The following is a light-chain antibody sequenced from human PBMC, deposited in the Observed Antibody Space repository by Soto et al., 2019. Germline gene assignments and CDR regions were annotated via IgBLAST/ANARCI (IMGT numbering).Light chain of an antibody. J-gene: IGLJ1*01. CDR2: SNN. CDR3: AAWDDSLSGLV. CDR1: SSNIRTNT. V-gene: IGLV1-44*01. Sequence: QSVLAQPPSASGTPGQRVTISCSGSSSNIRTNTVNWYHQLPGTAPKLLIYSNNQRPSGVPDRFSACKSGTSASLAISGLRSEDEADYYCAAWDDSLSGLVFGTGTKLTVL.